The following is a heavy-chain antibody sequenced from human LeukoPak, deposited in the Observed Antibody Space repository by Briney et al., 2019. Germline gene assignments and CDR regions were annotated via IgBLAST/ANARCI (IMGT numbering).Heavy chain of an antibody. Sequence: PGGSLRLSCAASGFLFSSYWMHWVRQIPGKGLVWVSRINSDGTITNYADSVKGRFTISRDGAKNTVYLQMNSLTAEDTAVYYCARDMTGNVADYWGQGTLVTVSS. CDR2: INSDGTIT. CDR1: GFLFSSYW. D-gene: IGHD3-9*01. J-gene: IGHJ4*02. CDR3: ARDMTGNVADY. V-gene: IGHV3-74*01.